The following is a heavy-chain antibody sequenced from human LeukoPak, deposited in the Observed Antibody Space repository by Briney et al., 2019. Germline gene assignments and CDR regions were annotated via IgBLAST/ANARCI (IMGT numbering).Heavy chain of an antibody. V-gene: IGHV1-46*01. J-gene: IGHJ5*02. Sequence: ASVKVSCKASEYTFTSYYMHWVRQAPGQGLEWMGIINPSGGSTSYAQKFQGRVTMTRDMSTSTVYMELSSLRSEDTAVYYCAGAPSYGDYGGWFDPWGQGTLVTVSS. CDR1: EYTFTSYY. CDR3: AGAPSYGDYGGWFDP. CDR2: INPSGGST. D-gene: IGHD4-17*01.